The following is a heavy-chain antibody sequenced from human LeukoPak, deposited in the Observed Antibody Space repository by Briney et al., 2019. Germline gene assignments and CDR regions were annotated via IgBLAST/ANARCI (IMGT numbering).Heavy chain of an antibody. J-gene: IGHJ4*02. CDR3: ARESLGYCTSTSCYED. D-gene: IGHD2-2*01. V-gene: IGHV4-31*03. Sequence: SETLSLTCTVSGGSISSGGYYWSWIRQHPGKGLEWIGYIYYSGCTYYNPSLKSRVTISVDTSKNQFSLKLSSVTAADTAVYYCARESLGYCTSTSCYEDWGQGTLVTVSS. CDR1: GGSISSGGYY. CDR2: IYYSGCT.